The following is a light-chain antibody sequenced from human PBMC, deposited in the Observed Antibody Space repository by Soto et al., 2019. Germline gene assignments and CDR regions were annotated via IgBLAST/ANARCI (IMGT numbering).Light chain of an antibody. CDR3: QHSYSAPYT. CDR1: QTIDTY. V-gene: IGKV1-39*01. CDR2: ATS. Sequence: DIQMTQSPSSVSASVGDSVTITCRPSQTIDTYVNWYQQKPGEAPKLLIFATSTLQSGVSSRFSGSKSGTDFCFTISSLQPEDFSTFYCQHSYSAPYTFGQGTKVELK. J-gene: IGKJ2*01.